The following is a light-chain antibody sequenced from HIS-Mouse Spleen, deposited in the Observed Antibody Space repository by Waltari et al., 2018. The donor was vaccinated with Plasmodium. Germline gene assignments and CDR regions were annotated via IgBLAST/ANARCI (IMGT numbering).Light chain of an antibody. CDR2: EGS. J-gene: IGLJ1*01. CDR3: CSYAGSSTYV. CDR1: SSDVGSYYF. Sequence: QSALTQPPSVSGSPGQSITIPCTGTSSDVGSYYFVSWYKQHPGKTPKLRIYEGSKRPSGVSNRFSGSKSGNPASLTISGLQAEDEADYYCCSYAGSSTYVFGTGTKVTVL. V-gene: IGLV2-23*01.